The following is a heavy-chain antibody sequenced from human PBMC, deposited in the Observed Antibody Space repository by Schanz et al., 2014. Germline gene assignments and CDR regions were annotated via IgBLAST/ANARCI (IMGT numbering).Heavy chain of an antibody. CDR2: INPNSGGT. V-gene: IGHV1-2*02. J-gene: IGHJ5*02. Sequence: QVQLVQSGAEVQKPGASVMLSCKTSGYSFNLFGVSWVRQAPGQGLEWMGWINPNSGGTNFAQKFQGRVTMTRDTSISTVYMELSRLRSDDTAVYYCAREGTVIRGLSGWFDPWGQGTLVTVSS. CDR1: GYSFNLFG. CDR3: AREGTVIRGLSGWFDP. D-gene: IGHD3-10*01.